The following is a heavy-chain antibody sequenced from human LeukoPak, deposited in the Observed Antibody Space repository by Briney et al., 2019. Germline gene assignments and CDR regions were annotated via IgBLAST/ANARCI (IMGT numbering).Heavy chain of an antibody. Sequence: GGSLRLSCAASGFTFSSYWMSWVRQAPGKGLEWVANIKQDGSEKYYVDSVKGRFTISRDNAKNSLYLQINSLRAEDTAVYYCARESSLEALDYWGQGTLVTVSS. J-gene: IGHJ4*02. V-gene: IGHV3-7*01. CDR2: IKQDGSEK. D-gene: IGHD3-16*01. CDR1: GFTFSSYW. CDR3: ARESSLEALDY.